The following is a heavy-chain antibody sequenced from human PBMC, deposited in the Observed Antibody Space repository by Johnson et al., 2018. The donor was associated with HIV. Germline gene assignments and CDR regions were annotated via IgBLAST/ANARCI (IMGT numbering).Heavy chain of an antibody. CDR1: GFTFSSYG. CDR3: AKDKQPGNGRYDALDI. V-gene: IGHV3-NL1*01. CDR2: IYSGGRT. Sequence: QVQLVESGGGVVQPGRSLRLSCAASGFTFSSYGMHWVRQAPGKGLEWVSIIYSGGRTYHADSVKGRFTLSRDNSKNTLYLQMNSLRAEDTAVYSCAKDKQPGNGRYDALDIWGQGTTVIVSS. J-gene: IGHJ3*02. D-gene: IGHD1-1*01.